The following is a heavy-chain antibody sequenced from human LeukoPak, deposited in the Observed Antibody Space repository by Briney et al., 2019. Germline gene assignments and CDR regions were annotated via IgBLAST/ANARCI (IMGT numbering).Heavy chain of an antibody. Sequence: SETLSLTCAVSGYSISSGYYWGWIRQPPGKGLEWIGSIYHSGSTYYNPSLKSRVTISVDTSKNQFSLKLSSVTAADTAVYYCARTGNYDFWSGTSFYFDYWGQGTLVTASS. CDR2: IYHSGST. J-gene: IGHJ4*02. CDR3: ARTGNYDFWSGTSFYFDY. V-gene: IGHV4-38-2*01. CDR1: GYSISSGYY. D-gene: IGHD3-3*01.